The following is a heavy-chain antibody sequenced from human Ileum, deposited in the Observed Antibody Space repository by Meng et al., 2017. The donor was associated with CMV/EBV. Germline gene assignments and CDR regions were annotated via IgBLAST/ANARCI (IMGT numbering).Heavy chain of an antibody. V-gene: IGHV1-46*01. Sequence: SCKASGYTFTNHNIHWVRQAPGQGLEWMGIINPSGGNTSYAQKFQGRVTMTRDTSTSTVYMDLNSLRSEDTAVYYCARDWGASNWFDPWGQGTLVTVSS. CDR1: GYTFTNHN. CDR2: INPSGGNT. CDR3: ARDWGASNWFDP. J-gene: IGHJ5*02. D-gene: IGHD1-26*01.